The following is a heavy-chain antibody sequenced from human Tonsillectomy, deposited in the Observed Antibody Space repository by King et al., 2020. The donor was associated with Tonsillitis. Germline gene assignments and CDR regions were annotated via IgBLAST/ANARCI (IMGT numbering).Heavy chain of an antibody. Sequence: QLQESGPGLVKPSETLSLTCTVSGGSISSYYWSWIRQPPGKGLEWIGYIYYSGSTNYNPSLKSRVTISVDTSKNQFSLKLSSVTAADTAVYYCARGRGDYGDYFDYCAQGTLLTVSS. CDR1: GGSISSYY. V-gene: IGHV4-59*01. J-gene: IGHJ4*02. D-gene: IGHD4-17*01. CDR3: ARGRGDYGDYFDY. CDR2: IYYSGST.